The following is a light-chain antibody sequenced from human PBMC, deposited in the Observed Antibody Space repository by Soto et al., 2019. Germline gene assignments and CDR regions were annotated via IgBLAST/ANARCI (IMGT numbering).Light chain of an antibody. V-gene: IGKV1-13*02. J-gene: IGKJ3*01. CDR1: QGISSA. Sequence: AIQLTQSPSSLSASVGDRVTITCRASQGISSALAWYQQKPGKAPKLLIYDASSLESGFPSRFSGSGSGTDFTLPIGGLHPKDLPTYYFKRFKIYPFPFGPGTKWISN. CDR2: DAS. CDR3: KRFKIYPFP.